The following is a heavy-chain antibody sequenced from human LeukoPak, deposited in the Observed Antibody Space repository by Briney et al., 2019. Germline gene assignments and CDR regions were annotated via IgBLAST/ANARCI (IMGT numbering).Heavy chain of an antibody. Sequence: SETLSLTCTVSGGSISSSSYYWGWIRQPPGKGLEWIGSIYYSGSTYYNPSLKSRVTISVDTSKNQFSLKLSSVTAADTAVYYCARSSRWGYIVATTVDYWGQGTLVTVSS. CDR3: ARSSRWGYIVATTVDY. CDR2: IYYSGST. V-gene: IGHV4-39*01. J-gene: IGHJ4*02. D-gene: IGHD5-12*01. CDR1: GGSISSSSYY.